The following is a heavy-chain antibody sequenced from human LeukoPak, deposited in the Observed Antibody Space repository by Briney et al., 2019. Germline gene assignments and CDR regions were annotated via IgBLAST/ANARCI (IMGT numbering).Heavy chain of an antibody. CDR3: ARDYGFGGNYMDV. CDR2: ISVSSNTI. V-gene: IGHV3-48*01. J-gene: IGHJ6*03. D-gene: IGHD3-16*01. Sequence: PGGSLRLSCAASGFTFSSYSMNWVRQAPGEGLEWVSYISVSSNTIYYADSVKGRFTISRDNAKNSLYLQMNSLRAEDTAVFYCARDYGFGGNYMDVWGKGTTVTVSS. CDR1: GFTFSSYS.